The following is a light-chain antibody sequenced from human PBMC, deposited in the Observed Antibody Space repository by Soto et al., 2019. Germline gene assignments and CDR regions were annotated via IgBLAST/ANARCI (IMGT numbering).Light chain of an antibody. Sequence: EIVLTQSPGTLSLSPGERATLSCRASQSVSSSYLAWYQQKPGQAPRLLIYGASSRATGIPDRFSGSGSGTDFTLTISTLEPEDFAVYYCQQYGSSPLTFGHGTKVEIK. CDR3: QQYGSSPLT. J-gene: IGKJ1*01. CDR2: GAS. CDR1: QSVSSSY. V-gene: IGKV3-20*01.